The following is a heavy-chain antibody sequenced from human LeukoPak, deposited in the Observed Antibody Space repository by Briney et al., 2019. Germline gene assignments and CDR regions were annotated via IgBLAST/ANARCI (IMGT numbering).Heavy chain of an antibody. CDR2: LSGSGGST. CDR3: AKDPHTGYSFAY. Sequence: GGSLRLSCVFSGFTFSSYAMSWVREAPGKGLEWVSSLSGSGGSTYYADSVKGRFTISRDNSKNTLYLQMNSLRVEDTAVYYCAKDPHTGYSFAYWGQGTLVTVSS. J-gene: IGHJ4*02. D-gene: IGHD5-18*01. CDR1: GFTFSSYA. V-gene: IGHV3-23*01.